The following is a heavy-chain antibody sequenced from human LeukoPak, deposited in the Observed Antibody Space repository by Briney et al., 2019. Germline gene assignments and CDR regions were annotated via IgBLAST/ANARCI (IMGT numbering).Heavy chain of an antibody. J-gene: IGHJ4*02. Sequence: GGSLTLSCTASGFTFSDHYMTWMRQAPGKGLEWISYITSSGRSTDYADSVKGRFIISRDNAKNSLFLQMSSLGVEDTAVYYCTRDPDYDDPDWGQGTLVTVSS. D-gene: IGHD3-3*01. CDR3: TRDPDYDDPD. V-gene: IGHV3-11*01. CDR1: GFTFSDHY. CDR2: ITSSGRST.